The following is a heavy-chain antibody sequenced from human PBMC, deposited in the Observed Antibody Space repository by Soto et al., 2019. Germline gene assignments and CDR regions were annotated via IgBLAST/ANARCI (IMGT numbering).Heavy chain of an antibody. CDR2: IWYDGTQK. CDR3: ARAGGTTVTGLWHFDS. CDR1: GFTFNTYI. D-gene: IGHD4-17*01. Sequence: GGSLRLSCEASGFTFNTYIMHWVRQPPGKGLEWLAAIWYDGTQKYYADSVKGRFIISRDNSKKTLYLEMNSLRAEDTAVYYCARAGGTTVTGLWHFDSWGQGTQVTVSS. J-gene: IGHJ4*02. V-gene: IGHV3-33*01.